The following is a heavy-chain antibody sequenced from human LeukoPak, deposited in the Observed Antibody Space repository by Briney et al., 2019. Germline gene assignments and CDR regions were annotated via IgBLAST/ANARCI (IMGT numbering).Heavy chain of an antibody. V-gene: IGHV1-24*01. D-gene: IGHD2-2*01. CDR2: FDPEDGKT. Sequence: ASVKVSCKVSGYTLTELSMHWVRQAPGKGLEWMGGFDPEDGKTIYAQKFQGRVTMTEDTSTDTAYMELSSLRSEDTAVYYCATGGPSYCSSTSCYFGWFDPWGQGTLVTVSS. CDR1: GYTLTELS. J-gene: IGHJ5*02. CDR3: ATGGPSYCSSTSCYFGWFDP.